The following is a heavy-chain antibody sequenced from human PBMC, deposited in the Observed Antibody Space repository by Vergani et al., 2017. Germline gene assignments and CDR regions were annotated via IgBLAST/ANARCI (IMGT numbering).Heavy chain of an antibody. CDR2: ISYDGSNK. Sequence: QVQLVESGGGVVQPGRSLRLSCAASGFTFSSYAMHWVRQAPGKGLEWVAVISYDGSNKYYADSVKGRFTISRDNSKNTLYLQMNSLRAEDTAVYYCATYDSSGYYYYYYYMDVWGKGTTVTVSS. V-gene: IGHV3-30-3*01. D-gene: IGHD3-22*01. J-gene: IGHJ6*03. CDR3: ATYDSSGYYYYYYYMDV. CDR1: GFTFSSYA.